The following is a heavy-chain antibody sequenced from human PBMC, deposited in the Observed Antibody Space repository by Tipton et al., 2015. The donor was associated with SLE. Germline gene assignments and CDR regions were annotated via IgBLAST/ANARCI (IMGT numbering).Heavy chain of an antibody. CDR1: GGSFSGYY. D-gene: IGHD3-10*01. Sequence: TLSLTCAVYGGSFSGYYWSWIRQPPGKGLEWIGEINHSGSTNYNPSLKSRVTISVDTSKNQFSLKLSSVTAADTAVYYCARRRGSGRSFDYWGQGTLATVSS. CDR3: ARRRGSGRSFDY. V-gene: IGHV4-34*01. CDR2: INHSGST. J-gene: IGHJ4*02.